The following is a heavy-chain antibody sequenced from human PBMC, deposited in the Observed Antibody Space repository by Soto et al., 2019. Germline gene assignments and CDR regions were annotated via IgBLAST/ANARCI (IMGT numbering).Heavy chain of an antibody. J-gene: IGHJ5*02. D-gene: IGHD2-2*02. CDR3: AKAGGPYCSSTSCYKGNWFDP. CDR2: IFHTGTT. Sequence: SETLSLTCTFSCGSISSGYHWAWIRQPPGMRLEWVASIFHTGTTYYNPSLTSRVTISVDTSKNQFSLKLTSVTAADSAVYYCAKAGGPYCSSTSCYKGNWFDPWGQGTLVTVSS. V-gene: IGHV4-38-2*02. CDR1: CGSISSGYH.